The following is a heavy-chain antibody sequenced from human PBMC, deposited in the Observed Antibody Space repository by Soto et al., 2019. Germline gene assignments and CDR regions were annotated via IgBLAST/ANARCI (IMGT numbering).Heavy chain of an antibody. CDR2: IWDDESNK. Sequence: QVQLVESGGGVVQPGRSLRLSCAASGFTFSYYGMHWVRQAPGKGLEWVAVIWDDESNKYYADSVKGRFTISRDTSKNTLYLQMDRLRAEDTALYYCAREWNSDYDGPGYWGQGTLVTVSS. D-gene: IGHD5-12*01. CDR1: GFTFSYYG. J-gene: IGHJ4*02. CDR3: AREWNSDYDGPGY. V-gene: IGHV3-33*01.